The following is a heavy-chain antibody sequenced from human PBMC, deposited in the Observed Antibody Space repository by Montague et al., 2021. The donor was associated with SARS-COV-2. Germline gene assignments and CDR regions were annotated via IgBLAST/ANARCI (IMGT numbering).Heavy chain of an antibody. D-gene: IGHD6-13*01. Sequence: CAISEDSVSSNSATWNWIRQSPSRGLEWLGRTYYRSMWKSDYARSVKSRIAINPDTSKNQFSLQLSSVTPGDTALYYCVRGIEAAGSYDYWGQGTLVTVSS. J-gene: IGHJ4*02. CDR3: VRGIEAAGSYDY. CDR1: EDSVSSNSAT. CDR2: TYYRSMWKS. V-gene: IGHV6-1*01.